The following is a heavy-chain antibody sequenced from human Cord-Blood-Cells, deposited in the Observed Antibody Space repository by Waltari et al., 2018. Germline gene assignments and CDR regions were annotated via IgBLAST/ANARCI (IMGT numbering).Heavy chain of an antibody. CDR3: ARRYDFWSGYYDAFDI. J-gene: IGHJ3*02. D-gene: IGHD3-3*01. CDR1: GGSISSSSYY. Sequence: QLQLQESGPGLVKPSETLSLTCTVSGGSISSSSYYWGWIRQPPGKGLEWIGSIYYSGSTYYNPSLKSRVTISVDTSKNQFSLKLSSVTAADTAVYYCARRYDFWSGYYDAFDIWGQGTMVTVSS. V-gene: IGHV4-39*01. CDR2: IYYSGST.